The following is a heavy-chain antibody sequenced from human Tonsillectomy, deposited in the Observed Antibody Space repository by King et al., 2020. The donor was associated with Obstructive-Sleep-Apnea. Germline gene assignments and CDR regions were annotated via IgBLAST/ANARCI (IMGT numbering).Heavy chain of an antibody. CDR1: GFTFSSYG. V-gene: IGHV3-30*18. Sequence: VQLVESGGGVVQPGRSLRLSCAASGFTFSSYGMHWVRQAPGKGLEWVAVISYDGSNKYYADSVKGPFTISRDNPKNKLYLQMNSLSAEDTAVDYCAKERTVARSRAFDIWGQGTMVTVSS. CDR2: ISYDGSNK. J-gene: IGHJ3*02. D-gene: IGHD5-12*01. CDR3: AKERTVARSRAFDI.